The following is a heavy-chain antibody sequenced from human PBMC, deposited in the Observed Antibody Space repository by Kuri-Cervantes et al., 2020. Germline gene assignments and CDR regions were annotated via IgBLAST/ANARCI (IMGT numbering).Heavy chain of an antibody. CDR2: IYYSGST. CDR1: GGSISSSSYY. J-gene: IGHJ4*02. CDR3: ARHEGMAYYFDY. V-gene: IGHV4-39*01. D-gene: IGHD5-24*01. Sequence: SETLSLTCTVSGGSISSSSYYWGWIRQPPGKGLEWIGSIYYSGSTNYNPSLKSRVTISLDTSKNQYSLKLSSVTAADTAVYYCARHEGMAYYFDYWGQGTLVTVSS.